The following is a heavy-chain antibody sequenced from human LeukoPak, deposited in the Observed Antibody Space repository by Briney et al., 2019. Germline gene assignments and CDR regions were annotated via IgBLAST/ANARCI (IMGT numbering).Heavy chain of an antibody. CDR3: GMSGHCVPLQDDVFDV. CDR2: IYPGDSGP. Sequence: GESLKISCKVSGYSFTNYCSGWVRQMPGKGLEWMGIIYPGDSGPTYSPSFQGQVTISVDKSINTAYLQWSSLQASDTAMYYCGMSGHCVPLQDDVFDVWGQGTMVTVST. D-gene: IGHD1-26*01. J-gene: IGHJ3*01. V-gene: IGHV5-51*01. CDR1: GYSFTNYC.